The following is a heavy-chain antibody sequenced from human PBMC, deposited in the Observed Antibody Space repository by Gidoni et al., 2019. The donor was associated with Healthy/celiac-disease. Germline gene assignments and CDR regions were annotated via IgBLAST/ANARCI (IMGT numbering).Heavy chain of an antibody. D-gene: IGHD3-10*01. J-gene: IGHJ4*02. V-gene: IGHV3-30-3*01. CDR3: ARGGDGSL. Sequence: QVQLVESGGGVVQPGRSLRLSCAASGFTFSSYAMHWVRQAPGKGLEWVAVISYDGSNKYYADSVKGRFTISRDNSKNTLYLQMNSLRAEDTAVYYCARGGDGSLRGQGTLVTVSS. CDR2: ISYDGSNK. CDR1: GFTFSSYA.